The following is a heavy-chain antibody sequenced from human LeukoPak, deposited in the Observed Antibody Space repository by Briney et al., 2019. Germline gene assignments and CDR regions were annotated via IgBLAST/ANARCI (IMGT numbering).Heavy chain of an antibody. J-gene: IGHJ3*02. CDR3: ARVSFSAARGAFDI. V-gene: IGHV3-11*04. D-gene: IGHD2-15*01. CDR1: GFTFSDYY. Sequence: PGGSLRLSCAASGFTFSDYYMSWIRQAPWKGLEWVSYISSSGSIIYYADSVKGRFTISRDNAKNSLYLQMNSLRAEDTAVYYCARVSFSAARGAFDIWGQGTMVTVSS. CDR2: ISSSGSII.